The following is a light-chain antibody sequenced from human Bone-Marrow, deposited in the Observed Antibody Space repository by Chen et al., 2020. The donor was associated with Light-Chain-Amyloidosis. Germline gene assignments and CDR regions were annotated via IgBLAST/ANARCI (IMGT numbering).Light chain of an antibody. CDR3: SSYTITNTLV. Sequence: QSALTQPASVSGSPGQAITISCTGTSSDVGGDNHVSWNQQQPDKAPKLMIYEVTNRPSLVPDRFSGSRSDNTASLTISGLQTEDEADYFCSSYTITNTLVFGSGTRVTVL. CDR1: SSDVGGDNH. J-gene: IGLJ1*01. V-gene: IGLV2-14*01. CDR2: EVT.